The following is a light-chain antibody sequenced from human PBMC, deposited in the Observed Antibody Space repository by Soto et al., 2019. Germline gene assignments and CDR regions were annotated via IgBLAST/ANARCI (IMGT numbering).Light chain of an antibody. CDR1: QGIVDT. J-gene: IGKJ4*01. CDR3: QPYYNRRLT. Sequence: VMRQSPATLCASPGEGATLSCRPSQGIVDTLAWYQHKPGQTPRLLIYDTSTRAAGVQTRFSGSRSGAEFTLAINNLQYEDFAVYYCQPYYNRRLTCGGGTKVDIK. V-gene: IGKV3-15*01. CDR2: DTS.